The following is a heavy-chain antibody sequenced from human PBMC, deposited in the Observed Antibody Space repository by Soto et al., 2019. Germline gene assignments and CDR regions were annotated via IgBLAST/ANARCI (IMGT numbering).Heavy chain of an antibody. V-gene: IGHV1-8*01. CDR3: ARNRHPIVVVVADYYYYYYGMDV. J-gene: IGHJ6*02. CDR1: GDTFTSYD. CDR2: MNPNSGNT. Sequence: ASVKVSCKASGDTFTSYDTNWVRQATGQVLEWMGLMNPNSGNTGYAQKFQGRVTITRNTSISRAYMELSSLRSEDPAVYYCARNRHPIVVVVADYYYYYYGMDVWG. D-gene: IGHD2-15*01.